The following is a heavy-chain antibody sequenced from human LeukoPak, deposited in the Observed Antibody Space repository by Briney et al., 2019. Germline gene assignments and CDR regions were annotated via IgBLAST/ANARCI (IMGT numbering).Heavy chain of an antibody. V-gene: IGHV1-69*04. CDR1: GGTFSSYA. CDR3: ALPQNLYLEFCSGGSCYPDAFDI. D-gene: IGHD2-15*01. CDR2: IIPILGIA. J-gene: IGHJ3*02. Sequence: ASVKVSCKASGGTFSSYAISWVRQAPGQGLEWMGRIIPILGIANYAQKFQGRVTITADKSTSTAYMELSSLRSEDMAVYYCALPQNLYLEFCSGGSCYPDAFDIWGQGTMVTVSS.